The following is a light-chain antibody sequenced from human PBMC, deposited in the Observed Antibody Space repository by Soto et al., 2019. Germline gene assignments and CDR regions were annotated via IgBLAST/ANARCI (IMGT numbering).Light chain of an antibody. CDR1: QSISSW. Sequence: DIQMTHSPSTLSASVLDRVTITCRASQSISSWLAWYQQKPGKAPKLLIYAASALQSGVPSRFSGSGSGTEFTLTISSLQPEDVATYYCQNFDSAPQKFGQGTKVDIK. J-gene: IGKJ1*01. V-gene: IGKV1-27*01. CDR3: QNFDSAPQK. CDR2: AAS.